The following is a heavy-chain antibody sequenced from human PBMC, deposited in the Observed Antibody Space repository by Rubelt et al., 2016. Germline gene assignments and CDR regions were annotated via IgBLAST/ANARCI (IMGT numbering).Heavy chain of an antibody. V-gene: IGHV3-7*01. D-gene: IGHD1-1*01. J-gene: IGHJ4*02. Sequence: DVQLVESGGGLVQPGGPLRLSCAASGFTVSSNYMSWVRQAPGKGLEWVATIREDGSEKYYLDSVKGRFTISRDNSKKARFLQMNSLRVEDTAVYYCVSITTAWWGQGTLVTVSS. CDR2: IREDGSEK. CDR1: GFTVSSNY. CDR3: VSITTAW.